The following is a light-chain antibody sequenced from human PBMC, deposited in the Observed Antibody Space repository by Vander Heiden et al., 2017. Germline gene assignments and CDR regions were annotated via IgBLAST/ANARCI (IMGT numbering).Light chain of an antibody. J-gene: IGKJ2*01. CDR2: KAS. CDR3: QQYSTFSYT. CDR1: QSINGF. Sequence: DIQMTQSPSRLSASVGDSVTITCRASQSINGFLAWYQQKPGKAPKLLIYKASTLESGVPSRFSGSGSGTEFTPTISSRQPEDFASYYCQQYSTFSYTFGQGTKLEIK. V-gene: IGKV1-5*03.